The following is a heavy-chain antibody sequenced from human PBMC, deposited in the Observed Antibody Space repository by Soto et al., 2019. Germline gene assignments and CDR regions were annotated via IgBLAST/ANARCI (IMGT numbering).Heavy chain of an antibody. CDR1: GDSISSSSNY. Sequence: QLHLQESGPGLVKPSETLSLTCTVSGDSISSSSNYWGWIRQPPGKGLEWIGNIYYTGRTYYNPSLESRLTISVDTSCRQSALKQSSVAAAATAVYYCARCESIAGATGYYYGMDVWGHGTTVTVSS. CDR2: IYYTGRT. D-gene: IGHD6-25*01. V-gene: IGHV4-39*01. J-gene: IGHJ6*02. CDR3: ARCESIAGATGYYYGMDV.